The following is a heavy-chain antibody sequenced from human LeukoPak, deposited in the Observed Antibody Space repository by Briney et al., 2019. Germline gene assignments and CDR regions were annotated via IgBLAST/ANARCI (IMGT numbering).Heavy chain of an antibody. CDR1: GFTFSSYS. CDR2: ISSSSSYI. J-gene: IGHJ6*03. Sequence: GGSLRLSCAASGFTFSSYSMNWVRQAPGKGLEWVSSISSSSSYIYYADSVKGRFTISRDNAKNSLYLQMNSLRAEDTAVYYCARDIAARPSYYYMDVWGKGTTVTVSS. D-gene: IGHD6-6*01. CDR3: ARDIAARPSYYYMDV. V-gene: IGHV3-21*01.